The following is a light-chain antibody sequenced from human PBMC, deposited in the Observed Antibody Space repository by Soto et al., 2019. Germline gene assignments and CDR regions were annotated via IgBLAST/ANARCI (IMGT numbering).Light chain of an antibody. Sequence: QSVLTQPPSTSGTPGQRVTISCSGSSSNIGTNTVNCYQQVPGTAPKLLIYSNDQRPSWVADRFSGATTGTTASLAIIGRQSAEEADDFCAAWDASLNGVVFGGGTKVTVL. J-gene: IGLJ3*02. CDR1: SSNIGTNT. V-gene: IGLV1-44*01. CDR2: SND. CDR3: AAWDASLNGVV.